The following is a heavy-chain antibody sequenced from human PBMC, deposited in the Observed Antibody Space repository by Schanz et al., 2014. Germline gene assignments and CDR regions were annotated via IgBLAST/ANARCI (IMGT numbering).Heavy chain of an antibody. CDR1: EYSFTSYS. V-gene: IGHV1-3*04. Sequence: QVHLVQSGAEVKRPGASVKVSCKASEYSFTSYSMHWVRQAPGQRLEWMGWINTGSGDTKYSQNFQGRVTITRDTSASTAYMELSSLRSEDTAVYSCARGIGGYGANNDVEYWGQGTLXTVSS. J-gene: IGHJ4*02. CDR3: ARGIGGYGANNDVEY. CDR2: INTGSGDT. D-gene: IGHD5-12*01.